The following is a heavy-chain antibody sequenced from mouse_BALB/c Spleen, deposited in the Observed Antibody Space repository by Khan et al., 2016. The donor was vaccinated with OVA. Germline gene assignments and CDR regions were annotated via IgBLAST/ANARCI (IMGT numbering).Heavy chain of an antibody. CDR3: ARGASYWYFDV. V-gene: IGHV9-1*02. CDR1: GYTFTNYG. CDR2: INTYTGEP. J-gene: IGHJ1*01. Sequence: QIQLVQSGPELKKPGETVKISCKASGYTFTNYGMNWVKQAPGKGLKWMGWINTYTGEPTYTDDFKGRFAFSLETSASTAYLQINNLKNEDMAPYFWARGASYWYFDVWGAGTTVNVSS.